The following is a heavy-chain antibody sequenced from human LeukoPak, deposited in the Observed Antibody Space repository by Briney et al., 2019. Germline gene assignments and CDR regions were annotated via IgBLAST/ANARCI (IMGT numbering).Heavy chain of an antibody. CDR1: GGSISSYY. J-gene: IGHJ4*02. Sequence: PSETLSLTCTVSGGSISSYYWSWIRQPPGKGLEWIGYIYYSGSTNHNPSLKSRVTISVDTSKNQFSLKLSSVTAADTAVYYCARLPTGGSYYPYWGQGTLVTVSS. CDR3: ARLPTGGSYYPY. CDR2: IYYSGST. V-gene: IGHV4-59*01. D-gene: IGHD1-26*01.